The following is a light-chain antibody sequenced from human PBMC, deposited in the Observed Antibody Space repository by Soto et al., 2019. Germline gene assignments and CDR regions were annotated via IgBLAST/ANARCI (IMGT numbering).Light chain of an antibody. Sequence: DIQMTQSPSSLSASVGDRVTITCRASQSISSYLNWYQQKPGKAPKLLIYAASSLQSGVPSRFSGSGSGTDFTLTISSLQPEDFATYYCQQLNNYPSTFGGGTKVDIK. CDR1: QSISSY. CDR3: QQLNNYPST. CDR2: AAS. J-gene: IGKJ4*01. V-gene: IGKV1-39*01.